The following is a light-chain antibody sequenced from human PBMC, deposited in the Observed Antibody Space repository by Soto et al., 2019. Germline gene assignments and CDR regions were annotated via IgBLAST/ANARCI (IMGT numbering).Light chain of an antibody. CDR3: SSYTSSSTLVV. CDR1: SSDVGGYNY. CDR2: EVS. V-gene: IGLV2-14*01. J-gene: IGLJ2*01. Sequence: QSALTQPASVSGSPGQSITISCIGTSSDVGGYNYVSWYQQHPGKAPKLMIYEVSNRPSGVSNRFSGSKSGNTTSLTISGLQAEDEADYYRSSYTSSSTLVVFGGGTKLTVL.